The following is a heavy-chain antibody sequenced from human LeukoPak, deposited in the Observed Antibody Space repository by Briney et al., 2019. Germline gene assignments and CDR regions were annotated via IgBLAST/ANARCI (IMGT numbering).Heavy chain of an antibody. J-gene: IGHJ4*02. CDR2: ISGGGGST. D-gene: IGHD6-13*01. CDR1: GFTFSSYA. V-gene: IGHV3-23*01. Sequence: GGSLRLSCAASGFTFSSYAMSWVRQAPGQGLEWVSAISGGGGSTYYADSVKGRFTISRDNPKNTLYLQMNSLRAEDTAIYYCAKDPHMYSSSWYGDYWGQGTLVTVSS. CDR3: AKDPHMYSSSWYGDY.